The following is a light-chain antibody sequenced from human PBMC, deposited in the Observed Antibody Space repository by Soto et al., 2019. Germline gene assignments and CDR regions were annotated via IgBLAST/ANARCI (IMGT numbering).Light chain of an antibody. V-gene: IGLV2-14*03. CDR2: EVS. CDR3: SSYTSTTTRV. CDR1: SSDVGGYNY. Sequence: QSMRAQPASVSGSPGQSITISCTGTSSDVGGYNYVSWYQQHPGKGPKLMIYEVSNRPSGVSNRFSGSKSGNTATLTISGLQAEDEADYYCSSYTSTTTRVFGTGTKVTVL. J-gene: IGLJ1*01.